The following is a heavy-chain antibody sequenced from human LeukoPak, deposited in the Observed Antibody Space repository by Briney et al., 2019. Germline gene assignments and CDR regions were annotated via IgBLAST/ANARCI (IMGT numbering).Heavy chain of an antibody. V-gene: IGHV3-48*03. CDR3: TIGRYYYGSSGHPYYFDY. J-gene: IGHJ4*02. D-gene: IGHD3-22*01. CDR1: GFTFSSYE. Sequence: GGSLRLSCAASGFTFSSYEMNWVRQAPGKGLEWVSYISSSGSIIYYADSVKGRFIISRDNAKNSLYLQMNSLRAEDTAVYYCTIGRYYYGSSGHPYYFDYWGQGTLVTVSS. CDR2: ISSSGSII.